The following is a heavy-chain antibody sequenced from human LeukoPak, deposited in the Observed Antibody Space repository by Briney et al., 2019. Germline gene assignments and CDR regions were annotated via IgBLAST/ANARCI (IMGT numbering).Heavy chain of an antibody. D-gene: IGHD2-2*01. J-gene: IGHJ4*02. CDR2: IYSGGST. V-gene: IGHV3-53*01. CDR3: AKAPIAYCSSTSCYLDY. CDR1: GFTVSSNY. Sequence: GGSLRLSCAASGFTVSSNYMSWVRQAPGKGLEWVSVIYSGGSTYYADSVKGRFTISRDNSKNTLYLQMNSLRAEDTAVYYCAKAPIAYCSSTSCYLDYWGQGTLVTVSS.